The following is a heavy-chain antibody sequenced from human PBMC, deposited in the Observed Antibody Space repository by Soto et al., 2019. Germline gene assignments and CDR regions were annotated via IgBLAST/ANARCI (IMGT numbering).Heavy chain of an antibody. Sequence: QLPLQESGPGLVKPSETLSLTCTVSGASITYSRYYWAWVRQPPGKGLEWIGYVYYSGSTYYNPSLKCRLMITLDTSKNQFSLGLTSVTAADTAVYYCARVPIVRTTTSDLDGWGQGTLVTVSS. CDR1: GASITYSRYY. D-gene: IGHD1-1*01. CDR2: VYYSGST. CDR3: ARVPIVRTTTSDLDG. J-gene: IGHJ4*02. V-gene: IGHV4-39*01.